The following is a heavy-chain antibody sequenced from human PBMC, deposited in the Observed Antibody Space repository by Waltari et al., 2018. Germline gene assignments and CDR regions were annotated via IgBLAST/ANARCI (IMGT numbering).Heavy chain of an antibody. V-gene: IGHV4-59*01. CDR3: ARGVATIRDYYYYMDV. Sequence: QVQLQESGPGLVKPSETLSLTCTVSGGSISSYYWSWIRQPPGKGLEWIGYIYYSGSTNYNPSLKSRVTISVDTSKNQFSLKLSSVTAADTAVYYCARGVATIRDYYYYMDVWGKGTTVTVSS. J-gene: IGHJ6*03. CDR2: IYYSGST. D-gene: IGHD5-12*01. CDR1: GGSISSYY.